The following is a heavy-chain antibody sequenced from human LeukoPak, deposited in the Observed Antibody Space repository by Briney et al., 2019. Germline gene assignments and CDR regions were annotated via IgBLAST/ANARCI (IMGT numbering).Heavy chain of an antibody. CDR1: GGSISSYY. D-gene: IGHD5-18*01. CDR2: IYYSGST. Sequence: SETLSLTCTVSGGSISSYYWGWIRQPPGKGLEWIGSIYYSGSTYYNPSLKSRVTISVDTSKNQFSLKLSSVTAADTAVYYCARLSGYSYGYPAYYFDYWGQGTLVTVSS. J-gene: IGHJ4*02. CDR3: ARLSGYSYGYPAYYFDY. V-gene: IGHV4-39*01.